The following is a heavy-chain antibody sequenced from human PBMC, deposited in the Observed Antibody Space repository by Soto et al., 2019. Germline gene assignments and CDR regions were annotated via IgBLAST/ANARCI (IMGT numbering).Heavy chain of an antibody. CDR1: GAPFSSYA. J-gene: IGHJ3*02. D-gene: IGHD3-3*01. CDR2: LIPIFGTA. Sequence: RASVKVSCKASGAPFSSYAISWVRQAPRQGLEWMGGLIPIFGTANYAQKFQGRVAITADESTSTASTELSSLRSEDTAVYYCATEMATIFVRAFDIWGQGTMVTVSS. CDR3: ATEMATIFVRAFDI. V-gene: IGHV1-69*13.